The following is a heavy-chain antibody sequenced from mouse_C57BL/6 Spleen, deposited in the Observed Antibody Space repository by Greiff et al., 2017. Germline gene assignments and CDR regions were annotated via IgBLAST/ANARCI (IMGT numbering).Heavy chain of an antibody. CDR2: IYPRSGNT. V-gene: IGHV1-81*01. CDR3: ARSGSTMVTDWYFDV. D-gene: IGHD2-2*01. CDR1: GYTFTSYG. J-gene: IGHJ1*03. Sequence: VQLQQSGAELARPGASVKLSCKASGYTFTSYGISWVKQRTGQGLEWIGEIYPRSGNTYYNEKFKGKATLTADKSSSTAYMELRSLTSEDSAVYFCARSGSTMVTDWYFDVGGTGTTVTVSS.